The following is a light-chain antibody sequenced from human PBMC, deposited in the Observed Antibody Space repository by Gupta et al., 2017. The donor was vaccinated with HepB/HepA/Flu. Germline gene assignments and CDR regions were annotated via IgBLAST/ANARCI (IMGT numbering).Light chain of an antibody. CDR1: QSLRQSNGNNY. V-gene: IGKV2-28*01. CDR3: MENLQAPFT. J-gene: IGKJ3*01. Sequence: VVTQSPLSLPVTPGESASISCRSSQSLRQSNGNNYLDRFVQKPGQSPQHLIYLGSNRVSGVPDRFSGSGSGTDFTLKINRVEAEDVGVYYCMENLQAPFTFGPGTKVDVK. CDR2: LGS.